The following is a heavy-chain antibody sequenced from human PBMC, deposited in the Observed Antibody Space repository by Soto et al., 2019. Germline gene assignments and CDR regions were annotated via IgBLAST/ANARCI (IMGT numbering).Heavy chain of an antibody. Sequence: QVQLQQWGAGLLKPSETLSLTCAVYGGSFSGYYWSWIRQPPGKGLEWIGEINHSGSTNYNPSLKSRVTISVDTSKNQFSLKLSSVTAADTAVYYCARARVYSGYDPWGQGTLVTVSS. V-gene: IGHV4-34*01. CDR3: ARARVYSGYDP. J-gene: IGHJ5*02. CDR2: INHSGST. D-gene: IGHD5-12*01. CDR1: GGSFSGYY.